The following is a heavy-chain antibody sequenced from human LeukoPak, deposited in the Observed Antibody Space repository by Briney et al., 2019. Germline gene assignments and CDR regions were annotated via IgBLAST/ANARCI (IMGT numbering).Heavy chain of an antibody. CDR1: GLTFSGPA. D-gene: IGHD2-15*01. J-gene: IGHJ4*02. V-gene: IGHV3-23*01. Sequence: GGSLRLSCAASGLTFSGPAMSWVRQAPGKGLEWVSLIRGSGNSTYYADSVKGRFTISRDNSKNTLYLQMNSLRAEDTAVYYCAKVLVLVSANRYYLDYWGQGTLVTVSS. CDR3: AKVLVLVSANRYYLDY. CDR2: IRGSGNST.